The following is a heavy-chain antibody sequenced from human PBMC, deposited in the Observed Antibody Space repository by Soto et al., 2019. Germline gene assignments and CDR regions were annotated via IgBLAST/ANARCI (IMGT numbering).Heavy chain of an antibody. CDR1: GGSISSGGYS. CDR3: ARGTHDYGCDY. J-gene: IGHJ4*02. V-gene: IGHV4-30-2*01. D-gene: IGHD4-17*01. Sequence: QLQLQESGSGLVKPSQILSLPCAVSGGSISSGGYSWSWIRQPPGKGLEWIGYIYHSWSTYYNPALKSRVTISVDRSKNQFSLKLSSVTAAETAVYYCARGTHDYGCDYWGQGTLVTVSS. CDR2: IYHSWST.